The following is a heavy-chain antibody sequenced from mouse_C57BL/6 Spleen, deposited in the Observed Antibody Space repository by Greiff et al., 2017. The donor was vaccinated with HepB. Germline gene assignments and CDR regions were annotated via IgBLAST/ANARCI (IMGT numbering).Heavy chain of an antibody. CDR1: GYTFTDYY. D-gene: IGHD1-1*01. CDR3: ARSGYGSSFSNWYFDV. Sequence: EVQLQQSGPELVKPGASVKISCKASGYTFTDYYMNWVKQSHGKSLEWIGDINPNNGGTSYNQKFKGKATLTVDKSSSTAYMALRSLTSEDSAVYYCARSGYGSSFSNWYFDVWGTGTTVTVSS. J-gene: IGHJ1*03. V-gene: IGHV1-26*01. CDR2: INPNNGGT.